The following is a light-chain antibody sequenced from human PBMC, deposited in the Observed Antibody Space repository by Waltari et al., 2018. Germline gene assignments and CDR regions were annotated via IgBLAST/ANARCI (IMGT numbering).Light chain of an antibody. CDR3: QTWGTGIRV. CDR1: SGHSNYA. Sequence: QLVLTQSPSASASLGASVKLTCTLSSGHSNYAIAWHQQQPEKGPRYLMKLNSDGTHNKGAGIPDRFSSSSSGAERYLTIASLQSEDEADYYCQTWGTGIRVFGGGTKLTVL. CDR2: LNSDGTH. J-gene: IGLJ3*02. V-gene: IGLV4-69*01.